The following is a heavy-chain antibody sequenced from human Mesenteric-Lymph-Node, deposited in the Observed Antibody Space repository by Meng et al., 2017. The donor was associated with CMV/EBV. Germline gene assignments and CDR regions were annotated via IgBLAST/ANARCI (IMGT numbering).Heavy chain of an antibody. V-gene: IGHV4-34*01. CDR1: GGSFSGYL. J-gene: IGHJ4*02. CDR3: ARHRWGSDSSCFEL. Sequence: VYGGSFSGYLWTWIRQSPLKGLEWIAEINHSGSTNYNPSLKTRVTISVDTSKNQFSLELNSVTAADTAVYYCARHRWGSDSSCFELWGQGTLVTVSS. D-gene: IGHD2-15*01. CDR2: INHSGST.